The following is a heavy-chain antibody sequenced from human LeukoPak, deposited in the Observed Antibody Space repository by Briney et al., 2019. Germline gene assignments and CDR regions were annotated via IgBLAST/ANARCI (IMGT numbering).Heavy chain of an antibody. D-gene: IGHD3-22*01. V-gene: IGHV3-30*04. CDR3: ARGNPYYYDTSGYYLGSFDY. CDR1: GFTFNTYE. CDR2: ISHDGSKK. Sequence: PGGSLRLSCAASGFTFNTYEMHWVRQAPGKGLEWVVVISHDGSKKYYADSVKGRFTISRDNSKNTLYLQMNSLSAEDTAVYYCARGNPYYYDTSGYYLGSFDYWGQGTLVTVSS. J-gene: IGHJ4*02.